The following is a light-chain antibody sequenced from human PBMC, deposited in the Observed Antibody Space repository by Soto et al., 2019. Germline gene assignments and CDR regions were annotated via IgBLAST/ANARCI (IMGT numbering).Light chain of an antibody. CDR2: TAS. V-gene: IGKV1-39*01. J-gene: IGKJ2*01. Sequence: DIQMTQSPSSLSASVGDRVTVTCRASQSISSYLNWYQQKPGKAPKLLIYTASTLQSGVPSKFSGRGSGTDFALTIISLHPEDFATYYSQQSYSTPYTVGQGTKLESK. CDR1: QSISSY. CDR3: QQSYSTPYT.